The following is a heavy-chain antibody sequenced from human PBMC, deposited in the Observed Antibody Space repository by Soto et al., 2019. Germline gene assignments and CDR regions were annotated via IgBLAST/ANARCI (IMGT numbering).Heavy chain of an antibody. CDR1: GVSVSSGSFY. J-gene: IGHJ4*02. D-gene: IGHD4-17*01. Sequence: YETRSLTCTVSGVSVSSGSFYWAWIRQPPGKGLEWIGFGSYSGTTNYKPSLKSRVTISADPSRSQISLKVSSLTAADTAVYYCARGATVTQYDYWGQGTLVTASS. V-gene: IGHV4-61*01. CDR2: GSYSGTT. CDR3: ARGATVTQYDY.